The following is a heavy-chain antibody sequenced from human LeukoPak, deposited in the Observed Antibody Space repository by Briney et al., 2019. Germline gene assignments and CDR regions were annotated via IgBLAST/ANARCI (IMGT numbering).Heavy chain of an antibody. Sequence: SETLSLTCTVSGGSISGYYWSWIRQPPGKGLEWIGYIYYSGSTYYNPSLKSRVTISVDTSKNQFSLKLSSVTAADTAVYYCARDKVDPYYYDSSGYYVYDYYYYYGMDVWGQGTTVTVSS. CDR3: ARDKVDPYYYDSSGYYVYDYYYYYGMDV. V-gene: IGHV4-59*06. CDR1: GGSISGYY. CDR2: IYYSGST. J-gene: IGHJ6*02. D-gene: IGHD3-22*01.